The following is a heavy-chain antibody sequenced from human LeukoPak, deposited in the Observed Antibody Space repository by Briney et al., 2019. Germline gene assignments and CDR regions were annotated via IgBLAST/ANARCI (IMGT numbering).Heavy chain of an antibody. V-gene: IGHV3-33*01. CDR2: IWYDGSNK. J-gene: IGHJ4*02. D-gene: IGHD1-26*01. Sequence: PGGSLRLSCAASGFTFSSYGMHWVRQAPGKGLEWVAVIWYDGSNKYYADSVKGRFAISRDNSKNTLFLQMNNLRAEDTAVYYCARVDWEGSGSYYFDYWGQGTLVTVSS. CDR3: ARVDWEGSGSYYFDY. CDR1: GFTFSSYG.